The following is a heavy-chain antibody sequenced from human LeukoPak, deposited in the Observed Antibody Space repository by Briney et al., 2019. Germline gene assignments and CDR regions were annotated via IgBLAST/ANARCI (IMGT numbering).Heavy chain of an antibody. CDR1: GLTFSTSP. Sequence: PGGSLRLSCAASGLTFSTSPKNWVRQAPGKGLEWVSTSGTTGDTYYADSVKGRFTISRDNSKNTLYLQMTSLRAEDTALYYCATKTPGNYPYDYWGQGTLVIVSP. CDR2: TSGTTGDT. V-gene: IGHV3-23*01. D-gene: IGHD3-22*01. J-gene: IGHJ4*02. CDR3: ATKTPGNYPYDY.